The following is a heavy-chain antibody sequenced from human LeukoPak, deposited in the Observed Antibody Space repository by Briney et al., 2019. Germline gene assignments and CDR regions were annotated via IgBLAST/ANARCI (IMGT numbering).Heavy chain of an antibody. Sequence: SETLSLTCTVSGGSISSYYWSWIRQPPGKGLEWIGYIYYSGSTNYNPSLKSRVTISVDTSKNQFSLKLSSVTAADTAVYYCARGKEWLTFDIWGQGTMVTVSP. CDR1: GGSISSYY. CDR3: ARGKEWLTFDI. V-gene: IGHV4-59*01. J-gene: IGHJ3*02. D-gene: IGHD6-19*01. CDR2: IYYSGST.